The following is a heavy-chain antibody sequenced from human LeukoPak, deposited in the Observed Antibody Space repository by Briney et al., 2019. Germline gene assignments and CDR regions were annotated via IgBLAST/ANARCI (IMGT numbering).Heavy chain of an antibody. CDR1: GGSFSGYY. Sequence: PSETLSLTCAVYGGSFSGYYWSWIRQPPGKGLEWLGEINHSGSTNYNPSLKSRVTISVDTSKNQFSLKLSSVTAADTAVYYCARGSSVGGYYYYYGMDVWGQGTTVTVSS. D-gene: IGHD4-23*01. CDR2: INHSGST. J-gene: IGHJ6*02. CDR3: ARGSSVGGYYYYYGMDV. V-gene: IGHV4-34*01.